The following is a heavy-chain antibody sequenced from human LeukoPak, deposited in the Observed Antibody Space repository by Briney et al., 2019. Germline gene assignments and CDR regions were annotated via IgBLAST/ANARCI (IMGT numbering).Heavy chain of an antibody. CDR1: GGSISSYY. J-gene: IGHJ5*02. CDR3: ARGLGSGWWFDP. Sequence: PSETLSLTCTVSGGSISSYYWSWVRQPPGRGLEWIGYIYYGGSTNYKSSLKSRVTISVDTSKNQFSLRLGSVTAADTAVYYCARGLGSGWWFDPWGQGTLVTVSS. D-gene: IGHD3-22*01. V-gene: IGHV4-59*01. CDR2: IYYGGST.